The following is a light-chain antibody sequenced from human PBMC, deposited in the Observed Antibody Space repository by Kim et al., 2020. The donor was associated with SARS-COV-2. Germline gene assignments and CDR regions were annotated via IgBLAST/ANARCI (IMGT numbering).Light chain of an antibody. CDR3: QSYDISLSGSGV. CDR2: GNN. Sequence: VTISCTGSSSNIGAGYDVHWYQQHPGTAPKLLIYGNNNRPSGVPDRFSGSKSGTSASLAITGLQAEDEADYYCQSYDISLSGSGVFGGGTQLTVL. J-gene: IGLJ3*02. V-gene: IGLV1-40*01. CDR1: SSNIGAGYD.